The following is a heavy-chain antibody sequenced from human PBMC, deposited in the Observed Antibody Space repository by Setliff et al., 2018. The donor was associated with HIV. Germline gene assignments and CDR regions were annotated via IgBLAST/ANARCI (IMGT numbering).Heavy chain of an antibody. Sequence: PGGSLRLSCAASGFTFSKYWVSWVRQAPGKGLEWVASVNPDGSERYYVDSVKGRFTISRDNSKNSLYLQMNGLRVEDTGVYYCARDNLYYNLYDGSPVYGMDVWGQGTTVTVSS. J-gene: IGHJ6*02. CDR1: GFTFSKYW. D-gene: IGHD3-3*01. V-gene: IGHV3-7*01. CDR2: VNPDGSER. CDR3: ARDNLYYNLYDGSPVYGMDV.